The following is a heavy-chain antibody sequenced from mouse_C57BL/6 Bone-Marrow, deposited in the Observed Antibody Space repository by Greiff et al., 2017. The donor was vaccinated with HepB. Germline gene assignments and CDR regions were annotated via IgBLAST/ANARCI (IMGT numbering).Heavy chain of an antibody. J-gene: IGHJ3*01. D-gene: IGHD1-1*01. CDR2: IYPGSGST. CDR1: GYTFTSYW. Sequence: QVQLKQPGAELVKPGASVKMSCKASGYTFTSYWITWVKQRPGQGLEWIGDIYPGSGSTNYNEKFKSKATLTVDTSSSTAYMQLSSLTSEDSAVYYCARRDLYYGSTWFAYWGQGTLVTVSA. V-gene: IGHV1-55*01. CDR3: ARRDLYYGSTWFAY.